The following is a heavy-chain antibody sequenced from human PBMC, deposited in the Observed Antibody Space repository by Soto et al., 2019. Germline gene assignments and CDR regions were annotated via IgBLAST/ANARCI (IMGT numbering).Heavy chain of an antibody. CDR1: GFTFSNAW. D-gene: IGHD1-7*01. CDR2: IISKTDGGTT. Sequence: GGSLRLSCAASGFTFSNAWMNWVRQAPGKGLEWVGHIISKTDGGTTDYAAPVKGRFTISRDDSKNTLYLQMNSLKTEDTGVYYCTTDYEGITGTPTPMNYYYAMDVWGQGTTVTVSS. CDR3: TTDYEGITGTPTPMNYYYAMDV. V-gene: IGHV3-15*07. J-gene: IGHJ6*02.